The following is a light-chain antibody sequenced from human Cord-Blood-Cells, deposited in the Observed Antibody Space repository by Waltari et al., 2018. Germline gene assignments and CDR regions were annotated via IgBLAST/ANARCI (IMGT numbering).Light chain of an antibody. CDR2: AAS. CDR3: QQSYSTPWT. V-gene: IGKV1-39*01. Sequence: DIQMTQSPSSLSASVGARVTITCRASQSISSYLNWYQQKPGKAPKLLIYAASSLQSGVPSRFSGSGSGTDFTLTISSLQPEDFATYYCQQSYSTPWTFGQGTKVESK. CDR1: QSISSY. J-gene: IGKJ1*01.